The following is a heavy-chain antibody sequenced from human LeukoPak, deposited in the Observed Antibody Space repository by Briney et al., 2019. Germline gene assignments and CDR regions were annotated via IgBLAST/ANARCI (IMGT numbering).Heavy chain of an antibody. CDR3: ARQLATSGEWAYDF. V-gene: IGHV4-39*01. CDR1: GGSISSGGYY. Sequence: SETLSLTCTVSGGSISSGGYYWSWLRQPPGKGLEWIGSASYRGGAYYRPSLKSRVNIFLDTSKNQFFLNLRSLTAADTAVYYCARQLATSGEWAYDFWGPGTVVTV. D-gene: IGHD3-3*02. J-gene: IGHJ4*02. CDR2: ASYRGGA.